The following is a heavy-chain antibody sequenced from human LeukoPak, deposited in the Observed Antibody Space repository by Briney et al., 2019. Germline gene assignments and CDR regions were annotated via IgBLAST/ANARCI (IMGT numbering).Heavy chain of an antibody. CDR2: ISGSGGST. CDR1: GFTFSSYA. Sequence: GGSLRLSCAASGFTFSSYAMSWVRQAPGKGLELVSAISGSGGSTYYADPVKGRITISRDNSKNTLYLQMNSLRAEDTAVYYCAKRGTSGSYSFDSWGQGTLVTVSS. D-gene: IGHD1-26*01. J-gene: IGHJ4*02. CDR3: AKRGTSGSYSFDS. V-gene: IGHV3-23*01.